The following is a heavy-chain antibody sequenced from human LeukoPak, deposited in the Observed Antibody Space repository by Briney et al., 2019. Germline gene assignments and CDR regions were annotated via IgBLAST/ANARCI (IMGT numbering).Heavy chain of an antibody. V-gene: IGHV3-30-3*01. CDR3: ARAAMGFDY. CDR2: ISYDGSNK. Sequence: PGGSLRLSCAASGFIFSSYSMHWVRQAPGKGLEWVAVISYDGSNKYYADSVKGRFTIPRHNSKDTLYLQMSGLGAEDTAVYYCARAAMGFDYWGQGTLVTVSS. J-gene: IGHJ4*02. D-gene: IGHD5-18*01. CDR1: GFIFSSYS.